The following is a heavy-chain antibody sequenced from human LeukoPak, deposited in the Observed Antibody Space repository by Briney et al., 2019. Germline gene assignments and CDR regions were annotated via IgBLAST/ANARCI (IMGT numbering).Heavy chain of an antibody. CDR3: TRNQY. J-gene: IGHJ4*02. CDR1: GFTFSRYW. CDR2: IKEDGSEK. V-gene: IGHV3-7*01. Sequence: PGGSLRLSCAGSGFTFSRYWMSWVRQAPGRGLEWVGNIKEDGSEKYYVDSVKGRFTISRDNAKNSLYLQMNSLGAEDKAVYYCTRNQYWGQGTLVTVSS.